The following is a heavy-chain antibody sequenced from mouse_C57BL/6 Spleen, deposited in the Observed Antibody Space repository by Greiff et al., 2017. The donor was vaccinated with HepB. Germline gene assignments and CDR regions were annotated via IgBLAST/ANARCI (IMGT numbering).Heavy chain of an antibody. CDR2: IYPRSGNT. Sequence: QVQLKESGAELARPGASVKLSCKASGYTFTSYGISWVKQRTGQGLEWIGEIYPRSGNTYYNEKFKGKATLTADKSSSTAYMELRSLTSEDSAVYFCAREAYYSNYVNYAMDYWGQGTSVTVSS. D-gene: IGHD2-5*01. J-gene: IGHJ4*01. CDR3: AREAYYSNYVNYAMDY. V-gene: IGHV1-81*01. CDR1: GYTFTSYG.